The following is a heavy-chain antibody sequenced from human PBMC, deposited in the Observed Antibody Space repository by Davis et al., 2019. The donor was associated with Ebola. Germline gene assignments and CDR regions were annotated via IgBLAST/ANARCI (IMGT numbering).Heavy chain of an antibody. CDR1: GYTFTSYY. CDR3: VKDRTRDILVVPAANNWFDP. Sequence: AASVKVSCKASGYTFTSYYMHWVRQAPGQGLEWMGIINPSGGSTSYAQKFQGRVTMTRDTSTSTVYMELSSLRSEDTAWYYCVKDRTRDILVVPAANNWFDPWGQGTLVTVSS. J-gene: IGHJ5*02. V-gene: IGHV1-46*01. CDR2: INPSGGST. D-gene: IGHD2-2*01.